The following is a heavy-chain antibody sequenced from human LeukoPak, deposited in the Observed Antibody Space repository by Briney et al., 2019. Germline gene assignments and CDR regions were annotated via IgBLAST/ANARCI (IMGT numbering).Heavy chain of an antibody. CDR3: AKRGAEVGTTIAPGDY. CDR1: GFTFSSYA. Sequence: GGSLRLSCAASGFTFSSYAMSWVRQAPGKGLEWVSAIGGSGGSAYYADSVKGRFTISRDSSKNTLYLQMNSLRAEDTAVYYCAKRGAEVGTTIAPGDYWGQGTLVTVSS. J-gene: IGHJ4*02. CDR2: IGGSGGSA. V-gene: IGHV3-23*01. D-gene: IGHD1-26*01.